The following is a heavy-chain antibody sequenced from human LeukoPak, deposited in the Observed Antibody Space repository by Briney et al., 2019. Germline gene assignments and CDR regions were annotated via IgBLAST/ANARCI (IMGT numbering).Heavy chain of an antibody. V-gene: IGHV5-51*01. Sequence: GESLKISCKGSGYSSTSYWIGWVRQMPGKGLEWMGIIYPGDSDTRYSPSFQGQVTISADKSISTAYLQWSSLKASDTAMYYCARRRLGYCSSTSCHNWFDPWGQGTLVTVSS. D-gene: IGHD2-2*01. CDR2: IYPGDSDT. CDR1: GYSSTSYW. J-gene: IGHJ5*02. CDR3: ARRRLGYCSSTSCHNWFDP.